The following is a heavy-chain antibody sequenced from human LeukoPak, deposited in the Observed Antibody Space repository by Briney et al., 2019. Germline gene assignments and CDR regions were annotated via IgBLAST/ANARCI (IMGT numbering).Heavy chain of an antibody. CDR2: INPNSGGT. Sequence: ASVTVSFKASGYTFTVYYMHWVRQAPGQGLEWMGWINPNSGGTNYAQKFQGRVAMTRDTSISTAYMELSRLRSDDTAVYYCARDLYIAVAGGFDYWGQGTLVTVSS. CDR3: ARDLYIAVAGGFDY. V-gene: IGHV1-2*02. CDR1: GYTFTVYY. D-gene: IGHD6-19*01. J-gene: IGHJ4*02.